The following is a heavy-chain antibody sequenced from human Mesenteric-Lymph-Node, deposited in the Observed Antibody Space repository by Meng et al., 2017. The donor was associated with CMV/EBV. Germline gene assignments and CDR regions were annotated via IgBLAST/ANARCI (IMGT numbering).Heavy chain of an antibody. CDR2: ISSSGDST. Sequence: GGSLRLSCAVFGFTISNNYMTWVRQAPGKGLEWVSIISSSGDSTYYADSVKGRFTISRDNSKNTLYLQMNNLRAEDTALYYCAKASGATSRWGQGTLVTVSS. CDR1: GFTISNNY. D-gene: IGHD1-26*01. CDR3: AKASGATSR. J-gene: IGHJ4*02. V-gene: IGHV3-23*01.